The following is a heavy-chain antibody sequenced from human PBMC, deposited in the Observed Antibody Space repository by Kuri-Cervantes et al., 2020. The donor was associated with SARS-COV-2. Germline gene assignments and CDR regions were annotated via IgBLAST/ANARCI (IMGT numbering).Heavy chain of an antibody. CDR1: GDSMNNGNW. J-gene: IGHJ4*02. D-gene: IGHD5-24*01. CDR2: IYHNGNT. V-gene: IGHV4-4*02. Sequence: SQTLSLTCDVSGDSMNNGNWWTWVRQTPGKGLEWIGEIYHNGNTNYNPSLKSRVTISVDESKNQFSLKLNSVTAADTAVYYCASLLLWRQFAHWGQGILVTVSS. CDR3: ASLLLWRQFAH.